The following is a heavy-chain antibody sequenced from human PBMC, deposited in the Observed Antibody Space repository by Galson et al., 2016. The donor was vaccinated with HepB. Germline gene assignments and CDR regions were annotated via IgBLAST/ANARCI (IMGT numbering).Heavy chain of an antibody. V-gene: IGHV1-18*01. D-gene: IGHD3-22*01. CDR1: GYTFTGYG. CDR2: ISAYNGNT. CDR3: ARLKRFYYGSSVYYPFDY. J-gene: IGHJ4*02. Sequence: SVKVSCKASGYTFTGYGIIWVRQAPGQGLEWLGWISAYNGNTHYAQNFQGRVTMTTDTSTSTAYMGLRSLRSDDTAVFDCARLKRFYYGSSVYYPFDYWGQGTLVTVSS.